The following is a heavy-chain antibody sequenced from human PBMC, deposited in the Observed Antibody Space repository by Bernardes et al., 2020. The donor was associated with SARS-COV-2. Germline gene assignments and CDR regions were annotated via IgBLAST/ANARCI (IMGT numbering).Heavy chain of an antibody. CDR2: IWYDGSNK. V-gene: IGHV3-33*01. D-gene: IGHD6-13*01. J-gene: IGHJ6*02. CDR3: ARDRQQPTDYYYGMDV. Sequence: GRSLRVSCAASGFTFSSYGMHWVRQAPGKGLEWVAVIWYDGSNKYYADSVKGRFTISRDNSKNTLYLQMNSLRAEDTAVYYCARDRQQPTDYYYGMDVWGPGPTVTAS. CDR1: GFTFSSYG.